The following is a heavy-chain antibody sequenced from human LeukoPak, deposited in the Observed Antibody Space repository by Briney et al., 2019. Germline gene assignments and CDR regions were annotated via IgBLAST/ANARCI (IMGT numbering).Heavy chain of an antibody. Sequence: SVKVSCTASGGTFSSYAISWVRQAPGQGLEWMGGIIPIFGTANYAQKLQGRVTITADESTSTAYMELSSLRSEGTAVYYCARSLYCSSTSCYEYYFDYWGQGTLVTVSS. D-gene: IGHD2-2*01. J-gene: IGHJ4*02. CDR2: IIPIFGTA. CDR1: GGTFSSYA. V-gene: IGHV1-69*13. CDR3: ARSLYCSSTSCYEYYFDY.